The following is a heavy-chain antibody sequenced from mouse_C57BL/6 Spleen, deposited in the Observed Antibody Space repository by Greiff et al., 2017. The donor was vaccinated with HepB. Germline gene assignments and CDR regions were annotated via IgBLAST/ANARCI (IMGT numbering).Heavy chain of an antibody. CDR2: SYPRSGNT. Sequence: QVQLQQSGAELARPGASVKLSCKASGYTFTSYGISWVKQRTGQGLEWIGESYPRSGNTYYNEKFKGKATLTADKSSSTAYMELRSLTSEDSAVYFCARGITTVVAGDFDYWGQGTTLTVSS. CDR1: GYTFTSYG. V-gene: IGHV1-81*01. D-gene: IGHD1-1*01. J-gene: IGHJ2*01. CDR3: ARGITTVVAGDFDY.